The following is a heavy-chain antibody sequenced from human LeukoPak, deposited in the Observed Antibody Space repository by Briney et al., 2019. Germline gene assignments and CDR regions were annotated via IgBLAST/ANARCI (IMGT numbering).Heavy chain of an antibody. J-gene: IGHJ4*02. V-gene: IGHV3-53*01. D-gene: IGHD4-23*01. CDR3: ARTAVGTETDYFDY. CDR2: IYSAGST. Sequence: AGGSLRLSCAASGFTVSSNYMSWVRQAPGKELEWVSIIYSAGSTYYADSVQGRFTISRDNSKNTLYLQINSLRAEDTALYYCARTAVGTETDYFDYWGQGTLVTVSS. CDR1: GFTVSSNY.